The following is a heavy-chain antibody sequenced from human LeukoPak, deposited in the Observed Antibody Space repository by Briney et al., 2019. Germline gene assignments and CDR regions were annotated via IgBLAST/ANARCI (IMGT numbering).Heavy chain of an antibody. CDR3: ARGRGGTSGMDV. Sequence: GGSLRLSCAASGLTVNSNYMRWVRQAPGKGLEWVSVIYSGGTTYYADSVKGRFTISRDNSKNTLSLQMKSLRADDTAVYYCARGRGGTSGMDVWGKGTTVTVSS. V-gene: IGHV3-53*01. D-gene: IGHD4-23*01. J-gene: IGHJ6*03. CDR1: GLTVNSNY. CDR2: IYSGGTT.